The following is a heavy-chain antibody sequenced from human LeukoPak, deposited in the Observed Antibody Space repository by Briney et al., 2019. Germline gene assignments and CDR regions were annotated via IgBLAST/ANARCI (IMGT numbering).Heavy chain of an antibody. CDR1: GGSMSPYH. CDR3: ARRLAYCGGDCYGRYVNYFDY. D-gene: IGHD2-21*02. CDR2: IYYSGST. Sequence: PSETLSLTCTVSGGSMSPYHWGWIRQPPGKGLEWTGYIYYSGSTNYNPSLKSRVTISVDTSKNQFSLKLSSVTAADTAVYYCARRLAYCGGDCYGRYVNYFDYWGQGTLVTVSS. V-gene: IGHV4-59*12. J-gene: IGHJ4*02.